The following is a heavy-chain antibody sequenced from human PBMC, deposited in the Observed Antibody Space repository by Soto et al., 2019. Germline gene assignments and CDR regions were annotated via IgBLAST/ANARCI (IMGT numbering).Heavy chain of an antibody. V-gene: IGHV3-23*01. D-gene: IGHD3-10*01. CDR2: ISGSGGST. Sequence: GGSLRLSCAASGFTFSSYAMSWVRQAPGKGLEWVSAISGSGGSTYYADSVKGRFTISRDNSKNTLYLQMNSLRAEDTAVYYCASQLWFGELSNFDYWGQGTLVTVSS. J-gene: IGHJ4*02. CDR3: ASQLWFGELSNFDY. CDR1: GFTFSSYA.